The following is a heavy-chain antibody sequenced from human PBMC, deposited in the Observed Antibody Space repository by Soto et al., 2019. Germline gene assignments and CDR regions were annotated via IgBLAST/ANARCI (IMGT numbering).Heavy chain of an antibody. D-gene: IGHD1-1*01. CDR2: IDGTGAYI. Sequence: EVQLLESGGGLVQPGGSLRLSCTASGFTFSSYPMTWVRQAPGKGLEWVSAIDGTGAYIYYINSVKGRFIISRDNSKNTLYLQMNSLRAEDTAVYYCARNMAKPTYDSWGQGTLVTVSP. CDR3: ARNMAKPTYDS. CDR1: GFTFSSYP. J-gene: IGHJ5*01. V-gene: IGHV3-23*01.